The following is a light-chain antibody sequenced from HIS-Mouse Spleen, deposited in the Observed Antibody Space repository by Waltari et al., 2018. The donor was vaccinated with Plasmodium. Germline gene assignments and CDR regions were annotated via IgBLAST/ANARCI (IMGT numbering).Light chain of an antibody. J-gene: IGLJ3*02. CDR3: CSYAGSSTNWV. V-gene: IGLV2-23*01. CDR1: SSDVGSYNL. Sequence: QSALTQPASVSGSPGQSITISCTGTSSDVGSYNLVSCYQQHPGKAPKLMIYEGSKRPSGVSNRFSGSKSCNTASLTIAGLQAEDEADYYCCSYAGSSTNWVFGGGTKLTVL. CDR2: EGS.